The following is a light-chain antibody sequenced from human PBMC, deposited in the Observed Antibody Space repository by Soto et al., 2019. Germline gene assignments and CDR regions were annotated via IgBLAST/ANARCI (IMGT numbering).Light chain of an antibody. J-gene: IGKJ4*01. CDR2: AAS. CDR1: QNIRTY. CDR3: QQSYDTPLT. Sequence: DIQMTQSPHSLSASVGDRVTITCRASQNIRTYLNWYQQKPGKAPKLLIYAASTLQSGVPSRFRGSGSETDFTLTISSLQPEDFATYYCQQSYDTPLTFGGGTKVDIK. V-gene: IGKV1-39*01.